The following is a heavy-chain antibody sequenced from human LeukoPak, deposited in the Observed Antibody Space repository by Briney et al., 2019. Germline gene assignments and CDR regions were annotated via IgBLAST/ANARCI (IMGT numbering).Heavy chain of an antibody. CDR2: ISSSSSYI. J-gene: IGHJ6*02. CDR1: GFTFSSYS. Sequence: PGRSLRLSCAASGFTFSSYSMNWVRQAPGKGLEWVSSISSSSSYIYYADSVKGRFTISRDNAKNSLYLQMNSLRAEDTAVYYCARDVTMVRGVISYYGMDVWGQGTTVTVSS. D-gene: IGHD3-10*01. CDR3: ARDVTMVRGVISYYGMDV. V-gene: IGHV3-21*01.